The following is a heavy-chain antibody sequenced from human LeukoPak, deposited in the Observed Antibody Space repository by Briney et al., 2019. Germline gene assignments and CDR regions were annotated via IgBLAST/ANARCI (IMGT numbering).Heavy chain of an antibody. V-gene: IGHV3-9*01. J-gene: IGHJ4*02. D-gene: IGHD4-17*01. CDR2: ISWNSGSI. CDR1: GFTFSNYA. Sequence: PGGSLRLSCAASGFTFSNYAMSWVRQAPGKGLEWVSGISWNSGSIGYADSVKGRFTISRDNAKNSLYLQMNSLRAEDTALYYCAKDVHGDGYYFDYWGQGTLVTVS. CDR3: AKDVHGDGYYFDY.